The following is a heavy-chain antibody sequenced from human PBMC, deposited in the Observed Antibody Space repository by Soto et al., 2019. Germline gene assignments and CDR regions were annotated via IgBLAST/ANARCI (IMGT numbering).Heavy chain of an antibody. CDR1: Y. CDR2: IYYSGST. D-gene: IGHD3-10*01. Sequence: YWIGWIRQHPGKGLEWIGYIYYSGSTYYNPSLKSRVTISVDTSKNQFSLKLSSVTAADTAVYYCARELRFGEDYYGMDVWGQGTTVTVSS. J-gene: IGHJ6*02. V-gene: IGHV4-31*02. CDR3: ARELRFGEDYYGMDV.